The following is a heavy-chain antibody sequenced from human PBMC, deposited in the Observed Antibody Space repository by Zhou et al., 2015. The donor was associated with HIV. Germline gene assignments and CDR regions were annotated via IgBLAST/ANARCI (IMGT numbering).Heavy chain of an antibody. CDR3: ARDLNGEVGRGGHIVVVTATHPDY. J-gene: IGHJ4*02. D-gene: IGHD2-21*02. CDR2: TIPIFGTA. Sequence: QVQLVQSGAEVKKPGSSVKVSCKASGGTFSSFAISWVRQAPGQGLEWMGGTIPIFGTANYAQKFQGRVTITADESTSTAYMELRSLRSEDTAVYYCARDLNGEVGRGGHIVVVTATHPDYWGQGTLVTVSS. V-gene: IGHV1-69*01. CDR1: GGTFSSFA.